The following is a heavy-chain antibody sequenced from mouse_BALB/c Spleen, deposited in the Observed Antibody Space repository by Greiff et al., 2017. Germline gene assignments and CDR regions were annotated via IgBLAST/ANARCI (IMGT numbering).Heavy chain of an antibody. D-gene: IGHD1-1*01. CDR2: IRNKANGYTT. Sequence: EVKVVESGGGLVQPGGSLRLSCATSGFTFTDYYMSWVRQPPGKALEWLGFIRNKANGYTTEYSASVKGRFTISRDNSQSILYLQMNTLRAEDSATYYCARDDGSSYDYWGQGTTLTVSS. V-gene: IGHV7-3*02. J-gene: IGHJ2*01. CDR3: ARDDGSSYDY. CDR1: GFTFTDYY.